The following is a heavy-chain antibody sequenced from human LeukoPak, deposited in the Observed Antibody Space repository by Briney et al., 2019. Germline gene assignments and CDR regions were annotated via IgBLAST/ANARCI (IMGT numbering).Heavy chain of an antibody. CDR1: GGSFSGYY. D-gene: IGHD6-6*01. CDR3: ARGPDITARPLDY. J-gene: IGHJ4*02. V-gene: IGHV4-34*01. CDR2: ISHRGGT. Sequence: SETLSLTCAVFGGSFSGYYWTWIRQSPGKGLEWIGEISHRGGTNYNPSLKSRVTMSVEPSKNQFSVRLSSMTAADTAVYYYARGPDITARPLDYWGQGTLVTVSS.